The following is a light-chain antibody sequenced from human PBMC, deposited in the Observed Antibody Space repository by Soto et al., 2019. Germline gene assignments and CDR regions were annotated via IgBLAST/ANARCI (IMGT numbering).Light chain of an antibody. CDR1: QSVYSN. CDR2: GTS. Sequence: EIVMTQSPATLSVSPGERATLSCRASQSVYSNLAWYQQKPGQAPRLLIYGTSTRATGIPARFSGSGSGTEFSLTISSLPSEDFAVYYCQQYNSWPLTFGGGTKVES. V-gene: IGKV3-15*01. CDR3: QQYNSWPLT. J-gene: IGKJ4*01.